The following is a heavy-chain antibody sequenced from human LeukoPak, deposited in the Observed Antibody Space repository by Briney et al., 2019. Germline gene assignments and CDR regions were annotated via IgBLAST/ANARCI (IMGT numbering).Heavy chain of an antibody. V-gene: IGHV3-7*03. CDR1: GFTFSSYW. CDR3: ATDIRSTGAWFDP. J-gene: IGHJ5*02. D-gene: IGHD2-2*01. CDR2: IKQDGSEK. Sequence: PGGSLRLSCAASGFTFSSYWMSWVRQAPGKGLEWVANIKQDGSEKYYVDSVKGRFTISRDNAKNSLYLQMNSLRSEDTAVYCCATDIRSTGAWFDPWGQGTLVTVSS.